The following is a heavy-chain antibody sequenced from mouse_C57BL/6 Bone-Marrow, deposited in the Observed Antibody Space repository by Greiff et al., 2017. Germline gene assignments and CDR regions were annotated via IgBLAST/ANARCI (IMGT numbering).Heavy chain of an antibody. CDR2: ISSCGGYT. Sequence: DVQLQESGGDLVKPGGSLKLSCAASGFTFSSYGMSWVRQTPDKRLEWVATISSCGGYTYYPDSVKGRFTISRDNAKNTLYLQMSSLTSEDTAMYYCARLDYYGSSNYYAMDYWGTGTSVTVSS. CDR3: ARLDYYGSSNYYAMDY. CDR1: GFTFSSYG. V-gene: IGHV5-6*01. J-gene: IGHJ4*01. D-gene: IGHD1-1*01.